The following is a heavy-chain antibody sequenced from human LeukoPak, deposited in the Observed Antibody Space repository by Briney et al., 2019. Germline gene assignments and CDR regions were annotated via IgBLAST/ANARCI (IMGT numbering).Heavy chain of an antibody. CDR3: ARGIEGFLEWLLSYAFDI. CDR1: GYTFTSYG. CDR2: ISAYNGNT. Sequence: GASVKVSCKASGYTFTSYGISWVRQAPGQGLEWMGWISAYNGNTNYAQKLQGRVTMTTDTSTSTAYMELSRLRSDDTAVYYCARGIEGFLEWLLSYAFDIWGQGTMVTVSS. J-gene: IGHJ3*02. D-gene: IGHD3-3*01. V-gene: IGHV1-18*01.